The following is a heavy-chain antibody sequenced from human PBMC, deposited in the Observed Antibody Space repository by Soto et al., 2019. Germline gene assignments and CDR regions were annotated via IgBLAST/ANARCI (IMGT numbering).Heavy chain of an antibody. CDR1: GFTFNNYG. D-gene: IGHD3-22*01. Sequence: GGSLRLSFAASGFTFNNYGMHWVRQAPGKGLEWVSVICYDGSHESYAYSVKVRFTISRDNSKNTLYLQMNSLRAEDTAVYYCARDRYSYDSRAYQGVDWYFDXWGRGTLVTVSX. CDR3: ARDRYSYDSRAYQGVDWYFDX. J-gene: IGHJ2*01. V-gene: IGHV3-33*01. CDR2: ICYDGSHE.